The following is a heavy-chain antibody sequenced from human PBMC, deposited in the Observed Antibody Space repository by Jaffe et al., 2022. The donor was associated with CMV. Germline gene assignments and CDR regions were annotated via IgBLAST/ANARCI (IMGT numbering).Heavy chain of an antibody. Sequence: QLQLQESGPGLVKPSETLSLTCTVSGGSISSSSYYWGWIRQPPGKGLEWIGSIYYSGSTYYNPSLKSRVTISVDTSKNQFSLKLSSVTAADTAVYYCARPAIVPWYYMDVWGKGTTVTVSS. D-gene: IGHD3-22*01. V-gene: IGHV4-39*01. CDR3: ARPAIVPWYYMDV. CDR2: IYYSGST. CDR1: GGSISSSSYY. J-gene: IGHJ6*03.